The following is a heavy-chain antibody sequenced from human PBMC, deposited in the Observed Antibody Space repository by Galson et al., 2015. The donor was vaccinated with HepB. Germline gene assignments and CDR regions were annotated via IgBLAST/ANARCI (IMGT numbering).Heavy chain of an antibody. V-gene: IGHV3-30*18. D-gene: IGHD2-15*01. J-gene: IGHJ4*02. Sequence: SLRLSCAASGFTFSSYGMHWVRQAPGKGLEWVAVISYDGSNKYYADSVKGRFTISRDNSKNTLYLQMNSLRAEDTAVYYCAKVLGPVVGPIDYWGQGTLVTVSS. CDR1: GFTFSSYG. CDR3: AKVLGPVVGPIDY. CDR2: ISYDGSNK.